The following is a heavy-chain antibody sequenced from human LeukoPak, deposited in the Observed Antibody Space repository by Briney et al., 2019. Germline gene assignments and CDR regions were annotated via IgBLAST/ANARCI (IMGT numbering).Heavy chain of an antibody. CDR1: GYTVTSYG. V-gene: IGHV1-18*01. D-gene: IGHD1-26*01. J-gene: IGHJ4*02. CDR3: ARHQDLRYSGSYRGFDY. CDR2: ISAYNGNT. Sequence: ASVRVSCKASGYTVTSYGISWGGQAPGQGLEGMGWISAYNGNTNYAQKLQGRVTMTTDTSTSTAYMELRSLRSDDTAVYYCARHQDLRYSGSYRGFDYWGQGTLVTVSS.